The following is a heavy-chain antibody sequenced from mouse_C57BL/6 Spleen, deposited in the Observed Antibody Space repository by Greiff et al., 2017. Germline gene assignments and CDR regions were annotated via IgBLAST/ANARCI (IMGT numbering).Heavy chain of an antibody. J-gene: IGHJ2*01. CDR2: IDPSDSYT. D-gene: IGHD1-1*01. CDR1: GYTFTSYW. Sequence: QVQLQQPGAELVMPGASVKLSCKASGYTFTSYWMHWVKQRPGQGLEWIGKIDPSDSYTNYNQKFKGKSTLTVDKSSSTAYMQLSSLTSEDSAVYYCARAGSIFDYWGQGTTLTVSS. CDR3: ARAGSIFDY. V-gene: IGHV1-69*01.